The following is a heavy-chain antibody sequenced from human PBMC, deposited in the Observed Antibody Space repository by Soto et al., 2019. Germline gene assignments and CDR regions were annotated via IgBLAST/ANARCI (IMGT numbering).Heavy chain of an antibody. CDR2: IYPGDSDT. Sequence: GESLKISCKGSGYSFTSYWIGWVRQMPGKGLEWIGIIYPGDSDTRYSPSFQGQVTISADKSISTAYLQWSSLKASDTAMYYCARPPAYSSGWYDQYFQHWGQGTLVTVSS. CDR3: ARPPAYSSGWYDQYFQH. V-gene: IGHV5-51*01. D-gene: IGHD6-19*01. CDR1: GYSFTSYW. J-gene: IGHJ1*01.